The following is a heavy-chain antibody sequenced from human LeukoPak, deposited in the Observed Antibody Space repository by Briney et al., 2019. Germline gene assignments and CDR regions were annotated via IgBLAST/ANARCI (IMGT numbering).Heavy chain of an antibody. CDR3: ARELNRYCSSTSCLDAFDI. J-gene: IGHJ3*02. CDR1: GFTFSSYA. V-gene: IGHV3-30-3*01. CDR2: ISYDGSNK. Sequence: PGRSLRLSCAASGFTFSSYAMHWVRQAPGKGLEWVAVISYDGSNKYYADSVKGRFTISRDNSKNTLYLQMNSLRAEDTAVYYCARELNRYCSSTSCLDAFDIWGQGTMVTVSS. D-gene: IGHD2-2*01.